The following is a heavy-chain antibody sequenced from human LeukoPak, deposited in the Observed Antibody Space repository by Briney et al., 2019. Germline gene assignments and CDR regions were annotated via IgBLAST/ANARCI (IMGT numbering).Heavy chain of an antibody. J-gene: IGHJ6*03. CDR2: INPNSGGT. CDR1: GYTFTGYY. V-gene: IGHV1-2*02. Sequence: ASLKVSCKASGYTFTGYYMHWVRQAPGQGLEWMGWINPNSGGTNYAHMFQGRVTMTSDTSISSAYMELSRLRSADTAVYYCARDRDSMRYFDWRYYYYYMHVWGKGTTVTVSS. CDR3: ARDRDSMRYFDWRYYYYYMHV. D-gene: IGHD3-9*01.